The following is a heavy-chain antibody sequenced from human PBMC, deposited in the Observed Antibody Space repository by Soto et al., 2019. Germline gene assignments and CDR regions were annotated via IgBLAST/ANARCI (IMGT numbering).Heavy chain of an antibody. V-gene: IGHV4-39*01. CDR3: SRLEGLAKISYYFDY. J-gene: IGHJ4*02. CDR1: GDSINSDNYY. Sequence: QLQESGPGLVKPSETLSLTCSVSGDSINSDNYYWGWIRQPPGKGLEWIGSIYYRGNTYYNPSLKTRVSISIDKSKSPFSLKLNSVTAADSAVYFCSRLEGLAKISYYFDYWGQGTLVTVSS. CDR2: IYYRGNT. D-gene: IGHD3-9*01.